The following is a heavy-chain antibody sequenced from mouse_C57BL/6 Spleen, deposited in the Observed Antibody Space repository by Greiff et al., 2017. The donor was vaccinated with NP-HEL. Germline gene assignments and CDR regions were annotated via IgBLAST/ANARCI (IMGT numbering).Heavy chain of an antibody. Sequence: QVQLQQSGAELVKPGASVKISCKASGYAFSSYWMNWVKQRPGKGPEWIGQIYPGDGDTNYNGKFKGKATLTADKSSSTAYMQLSSLTSEDSAVYFCARSGSSRPSDYWGQGTTLTVSS. CDR2: IYPGDGDT. J-gene: IGHJ2*01. CDR1: GYAFSSYW. D-gene: IGHD3-3*01. V-gene: IGHV1-80*01. CDR3: ARSGSSRPSDY.